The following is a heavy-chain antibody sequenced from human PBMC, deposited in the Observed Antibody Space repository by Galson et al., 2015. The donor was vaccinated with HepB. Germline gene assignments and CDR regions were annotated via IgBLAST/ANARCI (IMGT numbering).Heavy chain of an antibody. J-gene: IGHJ4*02. CDR2: IIPILGIA. CDR1: GGTFSSYA. Sequence: SVKVSCKASGGTFSSYAISWVRQAPGQGLEWMGSIIPILGIANYAQKFQGRVTITADKSTSTAYLELSSLRAEDTAVYYCARVEGAGTFDYWGQGTLVTVSS. D-gene: IGHD6-19*01. V-gene: IGHV1-69*04. CDR3: ARVEGAGTFDY.